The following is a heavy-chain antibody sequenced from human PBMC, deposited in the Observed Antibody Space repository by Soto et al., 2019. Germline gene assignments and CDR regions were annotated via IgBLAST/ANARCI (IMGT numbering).Heavy chain of an antibody. Sequence: ASVKVSCTASRHTFTXYGISRVPQPPGQGLEWMGWISAYNGNTNYAQKLQGRVTMTTDTSTSTAYMELRSLRSDDTAVYYCARDRPYGARFDPWGQGTLVTVSS. D-gene: IGHD4-17*01. J-gene: IGHJ5*02. CDR1: RHTFTXYG. CDR2: ISAYNGNT. CDR3: ARDRPYGARFDP. V-gene: IGHV1-18*01.